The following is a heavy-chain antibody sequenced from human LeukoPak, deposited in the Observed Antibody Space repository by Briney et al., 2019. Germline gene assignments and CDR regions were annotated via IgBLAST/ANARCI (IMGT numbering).Heavy chain of an antibody. CDR1: GGSISSYY. CDR2: IYYSGST. J-gene: IGHJ6*02. Sequence: SETLSLTCTVSGGSISSYYWSWIRQPPGKGLEWIGYIYYSGSTNYNPSLKSRVTISVDTSKNQSSLKLSSVTAADTAVYYCAREIGGMDVWGQGTTVTVSS. V-gene: IGHV4-59*01. CDR3: AREIGGMDV. D-gene: IGHD3-10*01.